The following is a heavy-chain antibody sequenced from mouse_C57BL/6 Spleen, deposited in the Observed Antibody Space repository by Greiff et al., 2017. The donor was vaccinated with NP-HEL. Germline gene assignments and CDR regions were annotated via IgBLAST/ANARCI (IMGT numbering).Heavy chain of an antibody. CDR3: ARGRIYYGYDSYAMDY. CDR2: ISYDGSN. CDR1: GYSITSGYY. J-gene: IGHJ4*01. Sequence: EVKLMESGPGLVKPSQSLSLTCSVTGYSITSGYYWNWIRQFPGNKLEWMGYISYDGSNNYNPSLKNRISITRDTSKNQFFLKLNSVTTEDTATYYCARGRIYYGYDSYAMDYWGQGTSVTVSS. D-gene: IGHD2-2*01. V-gene: IGHV3-6*01.